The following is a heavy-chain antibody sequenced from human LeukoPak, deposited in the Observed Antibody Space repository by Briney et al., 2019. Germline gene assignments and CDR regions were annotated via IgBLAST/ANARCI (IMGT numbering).Heavy chain of an antibody. CDR2: IDHSGST. Sequence: SETLSLTCTVSGGSISTYYWTWIRQSPGKGLEWIGYIDHSGSTNYNPSLESRVTMSVDPSKKQFSLRLTSLTEADTAVYYRARAYSTTFPFDFWGPGTLVTVSS. J-gene: IGHJ4*01. CDR1: GGSISTYY. CDR3: ARAYSTTFPFDF. V-gene: IGHV4-59*01. D-gene: IGHD6-13*01.